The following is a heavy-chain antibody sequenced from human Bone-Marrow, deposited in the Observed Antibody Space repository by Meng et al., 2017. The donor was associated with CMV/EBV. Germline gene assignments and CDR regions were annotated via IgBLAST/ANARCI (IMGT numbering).Heavy chain of an antibody. D-gene: IGHD2-8*01. CDR1: GFTFSNYA. CDR2: VPHDRTYI. Sequence: GGSLRLSCAASGFTFSNYAMHWVRQAPGKGLEWVAVVPHDRTYIYYADSVKGRFTISRDNSKNSLYLQMNSLRAEDTAVYYCARVVCTNGVCYTGYYFDYWGQGTLVTVSS. CDR3: ARVVCTNGVCYTGYYFDY. J-gene: IGHJ4*02. V-gene: IGHV3-30*04.